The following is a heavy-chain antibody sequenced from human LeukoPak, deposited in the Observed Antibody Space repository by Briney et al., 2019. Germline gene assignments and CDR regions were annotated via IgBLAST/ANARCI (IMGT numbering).Heavy chain of an antibody. CDR1: GYTFISYY. D-gene: IGHD3-22*01. Sequence: ASVKVSCKASGYTFISYYMHWVRQAPGQGLEWMGITNPSGGSTSYAQKFQGRVTMTRDTSTSTVYMELSSLRSEDTAVYYCARDRSGYDAFDIWGQGTMVTVSS. J-gene: IGHJ3*02. CDR3: ARDRSGYDAFDI. V-gene: IGHV1-46*01. CDR2: TNPSGGST.